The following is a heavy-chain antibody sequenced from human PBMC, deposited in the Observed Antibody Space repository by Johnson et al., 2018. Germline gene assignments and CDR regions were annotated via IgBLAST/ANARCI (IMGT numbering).Heavy chain of an antibody. J-gene: IGHJ3*02. Sequence: VQLLESGAEVKKXGASXKVXCKASGYSFTIYGIHWVRQAAGQGLEWMGWMNPNGDNAGYAQKFQGRVSMTRNTSMNTAYMELNSLGSEDTAVYYCARGRDGYHFLSAFDIWGQGTMVTVSS. CDR1: GYSFTIYG. V-gene: IGHV1-8*01. CDR2: MNPNGDNA. D-gene: IGHD5-24*01. CDR3: ARGRDGYHFLSAFDI.